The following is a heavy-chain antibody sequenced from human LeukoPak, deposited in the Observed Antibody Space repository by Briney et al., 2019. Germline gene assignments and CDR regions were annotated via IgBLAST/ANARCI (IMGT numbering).Heavy chain of an antibody. CDR3: ARVRSGYDTYYYYYYYMDV. Sequence: SETLSFTCTVSAGSISSYYWSWLRQPPGKGLEWIGYIYYSGSTNYNPSLKSRVTISVDTSKNQFSLKLSSVTAADTAVYYCARVRSGYDTYYYYYYYMDVWGKGTTVTVSS. CDR2: IYYSGST. J-gene: IGHJ6*03. CDR1: AGSISSYY. V-gene: IGHV4-59*01. D-gene: IGHD5-12*01.